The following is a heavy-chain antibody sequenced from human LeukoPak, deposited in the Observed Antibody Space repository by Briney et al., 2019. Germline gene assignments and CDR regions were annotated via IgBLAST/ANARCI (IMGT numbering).Heavy chain of an antibody. CDR1: GFTFDDYG. CDR3: AXEGHSSGWYVKSIYYYYMDV. Sequence: PGXSLRLSCAASGFTFDDYGMSWVRQAPGKGLEWVSGINWNGGSTGYADSVKGRFTISRDNAKNSLYLQMNSLRAEDTALYYCAXEGHSSGWYVKSIYYYYMDVWGKGTTVTVSS. V-gene: IGHV3-20*04. CDR2: INWNGGST. D-gene: IGHD6-19*01. J-gene: IGHJ6*03.